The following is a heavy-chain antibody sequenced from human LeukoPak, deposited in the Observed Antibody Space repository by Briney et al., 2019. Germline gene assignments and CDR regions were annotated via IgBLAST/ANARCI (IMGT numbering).Heavy chain of an antibody. Sequence: SETLSLTCTVSGGSINSYYWSWIRQPPGKGLEWIGYIYYSGSTNYSPSLKGRVTISVDTSKNQFSLKLSSVTAADTAVYYCAKDKIPVSDWYGGIDYWGQGALVTVSS. CDR2: IYYSGST. V-gene: IGHV4-59*01. CDR3: AKDKIPVSDWYGGIDY. D-gene: IGHD6-19*01. CDR1: GGSINSYY. J-gene: IGHJ4*02.